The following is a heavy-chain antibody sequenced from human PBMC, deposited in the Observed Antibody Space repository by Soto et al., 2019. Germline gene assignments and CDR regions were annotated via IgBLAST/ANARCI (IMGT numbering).Heavy chain of an antibody. J-gene: IGHJ6*02. Sequence: WGSLRLSCAASGFTFSSYGMHWFRQAPGKGLEWVAVISYDGSNKYYADSVKGRFTISRDNSKNTLYLQMNSLRAEDTAVYYCAKERGEGSTNYYYYGMDVWGQGNKVTVTS. V-gene: IGHV3-30*18. D-gene: IGHD3-10*01. CDR3: AKERGEGSTNYYYYGMDV. CDR2: ISYDGSNK. CDR1: GFTFSSYG.